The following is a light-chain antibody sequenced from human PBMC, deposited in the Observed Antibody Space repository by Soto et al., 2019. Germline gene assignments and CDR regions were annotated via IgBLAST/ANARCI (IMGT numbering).Light chain of an antibody. V-gene: IGKV1-39*01. CDR2: AAS. CDR3: QQSDSTPPT. CDR1: QSISTS. Sequence: DIQMTQSPSSLSASVRDRVTITCRASQSISTSLYWYQQKPGKAPKLLIYAASSLQTGVPLRFSGSGSGTHFTLTISSLQPEDFATYYCQQSDSTPPTFGQGTKVE. J-gene: IGKJ1*01.